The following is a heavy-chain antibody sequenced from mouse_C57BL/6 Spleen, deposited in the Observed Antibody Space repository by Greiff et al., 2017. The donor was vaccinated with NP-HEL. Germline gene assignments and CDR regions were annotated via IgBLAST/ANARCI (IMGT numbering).Heavy chain of an antibody. CDR2: ISSGGSYT. Sequence: EVQGVESGGDLVKPGGSLKLSCAASGFTFSSYGMSWVRQTPDKRLEWVATISSGGSYTYYPDSVKGRFTISRDNAKNTLYLQMSSLKSEDTAMYYCARLLITTPGRCAMDYWGQGTSVTVSS. CDR1: GFTFSSYG. J-gene: IGHJ4*01. D-gene: IGHD1-1*01. V-gene: IGHV5-6*01. CDR3: ARLLITTPGRCAMDY.